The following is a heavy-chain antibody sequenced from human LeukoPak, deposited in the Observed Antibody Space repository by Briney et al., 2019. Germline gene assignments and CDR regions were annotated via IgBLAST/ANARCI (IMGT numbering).Heavy chain of an antibody. V-gene: IGHV6-1*01. CDR2: TYYRSKWYN. J-gene: IGHJ1*01. Sequence: QTLSLTCAISGDSVSSNSAAWNWIRQSPSRGLEWLGRTYYRSKWYNDYAVSVKSRIIINPDTSRNHFSLQLNSVTPEDTAVYYCAREIVSVAGRYFQHWGQGTLVTVSS. CDR3: AREIVSVAGRYFQH. CDR1: GDSVSSNSAA. D-gene: IGHD6-19*01.